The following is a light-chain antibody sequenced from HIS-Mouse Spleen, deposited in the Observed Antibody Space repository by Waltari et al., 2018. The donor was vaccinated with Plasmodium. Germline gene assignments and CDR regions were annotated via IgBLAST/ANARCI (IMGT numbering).Light chain of an antibody. CDR1: SSDVGSYNR. CDR3: SSYTSSSTLV. CDR2: DVS. J-gene: IGLJ3*02. Sequence: QSALTQPPSVSGSPGQSVTISCTGTSSDVGSYNRVSWYQQPPGPAPKPMIYDVSNRPSGVPDRFSGSKSGNTGSLTISGLQAEDEADYYCSSYTSSSTLVFGGGTKLTVL. V-gene: IGLV2-18*02.